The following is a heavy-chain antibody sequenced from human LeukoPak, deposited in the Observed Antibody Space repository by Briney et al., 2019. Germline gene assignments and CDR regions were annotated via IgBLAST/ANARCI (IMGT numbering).Heavy chain of an antibody. CDR2: INPSGGST. J-gene: IGHJ4*02. D-gene: IGHD3-22*01. V-gene: IGHV1-46*01. CDR3: ARDSYYDSSGYYDY. CDR1: GYTFTSYY. Sequence: GASVKVSCQASGYTFTSYYMHWVRQPPGQGLEGMGIINPSGGSTSYAQKFQGRGTMTRDMSTSTVYMELSRLRSEDTAVYYCARDSYYDSSGYYDYWGQGTLVTVSS.